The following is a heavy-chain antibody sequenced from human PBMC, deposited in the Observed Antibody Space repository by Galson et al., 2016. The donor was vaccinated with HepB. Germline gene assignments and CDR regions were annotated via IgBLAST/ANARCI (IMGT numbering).Heavy chain of an antibody. V-gene: IGHV4-31*03. J-gene: IGHJ3*02. CDR2: IYYGGST. CDR1: GGSINSGGYY. Sequence: LSLTCTVSGGSINSGGYYWNWIRQHPGKGLEWIGYIYYGGSTYYNPSLKSRFTISLDTSKNQFSLKLSSVTAADTAVYYCARALLIYSRVLHAFDIWGQGTVVTVSS. D-gene: IGHD3-22*01. CDR3: ARALLIYSRVLHAFDI.